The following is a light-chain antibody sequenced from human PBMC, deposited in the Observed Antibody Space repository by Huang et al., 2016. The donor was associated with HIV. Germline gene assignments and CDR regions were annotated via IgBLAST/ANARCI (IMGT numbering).Light chain of an antibody. J-gene: IGKJ1*01. V-gene: IGKV3-15*01. CDR3: HQYNDWPPWT. CDR2: GAS. CDR1: QNIDTN. Sequence: EIVMTQSPATLSVSPGERAILFCRASQNIDTNVAWYQQKPGQAPRLLIVGASTRATGISARFTGGGSGTEFTLTINSVQSEDVAMYYGHQYNDWPPWTFGQGTRVEI.